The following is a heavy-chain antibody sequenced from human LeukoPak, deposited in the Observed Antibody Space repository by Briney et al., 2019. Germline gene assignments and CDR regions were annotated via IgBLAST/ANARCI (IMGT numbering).Heavy chain of an antibody. CDR2: IYHSGST. J-gene: IGHJ1*01. Sequence: SGTLSLTCAVSGDSFSSNNWWSWVRRPPGKGLEWLGEIYHSGSTKYNPSLKSRITISADKSKNQFSLNLRSVTAADTAVYYCARAPDGVIEYFQYWGQGTLVTVSS. D-gene: IGHD2-21*01. CDR1: GDSFSSNNW. CDR3: ARAPDGVIEYFQY. V-gene: IGHV4-4*02.